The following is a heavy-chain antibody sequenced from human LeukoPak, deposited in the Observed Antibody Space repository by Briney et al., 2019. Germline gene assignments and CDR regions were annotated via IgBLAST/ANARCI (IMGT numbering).Heavy chain of an antibody. V-gene: IGHV4-39*01. CDR3: ATLTGETAMVRSAFDI. J-gene: IGHJ3*02. Sequence: SETLSLNCTVSGGSISSGSYYWSWIRQPPGKGLEWIGSIYYSGSTYYNPSLNSRVTISVDTSKNQFSLKLSSVTAADTAVYYCATLTGETAMVRSAFDIWGQGTMVTVSS. CDR2: IYYSGST. CDR1: GGSISSGSYY. D-gene: IGHD5-18*01.